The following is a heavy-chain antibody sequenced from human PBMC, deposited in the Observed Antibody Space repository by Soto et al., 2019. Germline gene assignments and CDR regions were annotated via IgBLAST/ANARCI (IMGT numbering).Heavy chain of an antibody. V-gene: IGHV4-31*03. J-gene: IGHJ6*02. Sequence: SETLSLTCTVSGGSIRSGGYYWSWVRQNPRRGLEWIGNIYYSGNTYYNPSLKSRLTISVDTSKNQFSLNLSSVTAADTAVYYCARDRLMATAGTARHYFGLDVWGQGTTVTSP. CDR1: GGSIRSGGYY. CDR2: IYYSGNT. D-gene: IGHD5-18*01. CDR3: ARDRLMATAGTARHYFGLDV.